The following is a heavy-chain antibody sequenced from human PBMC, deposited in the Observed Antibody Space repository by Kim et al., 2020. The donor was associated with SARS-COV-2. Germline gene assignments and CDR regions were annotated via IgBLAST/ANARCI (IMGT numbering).Heavy chain of an antibody. Sequence: ETLSLTCTVSGGSISSSSYYWGWIRQPPGKGLEWIGSIYYSGSTYYNPSLKSRVTISVDTSKNQFSLKLSSVTAADTAVYYCATTVELVGWFDPWGQGTLVTVSS. J-gene: IGHJ5*02. V-gene: IGHV4-39*01. CDR1: GGSISSSSYY. CDR2: IYYSGST. D-gene: IGHD2-15*01. CDR3: ATTVELVGWFDP.